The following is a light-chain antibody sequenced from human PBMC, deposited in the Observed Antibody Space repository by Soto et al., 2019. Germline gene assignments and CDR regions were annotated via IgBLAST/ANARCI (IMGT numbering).Light chain of an antibody. V-gene: IGKV4-1*01. CDR2: WAS. J-gene: IGKJ2*01. CDR3: QQYYSTL. CDR1: QSVLYSSNNKNY. Sequence: DIVMTQSPDSLAVSLGERVTINCKSSQSVLYSSNNKNYLAWYQQKPGQPPKLLIYWASTRESGVPDRFSGSGSGTDFTLTISSLQAEDVAVYYCQQYYSTLLGQGTKLEIK.